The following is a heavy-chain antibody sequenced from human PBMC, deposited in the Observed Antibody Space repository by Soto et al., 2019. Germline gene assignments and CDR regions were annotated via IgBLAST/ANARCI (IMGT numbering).Heavy chain of an antibody. Sequence: QVQLVQSGAEVKKPGASVKVSCKASGYTFTSYGIRWVRQAPGQGLEWMGWISAYNGNTNYAQKLQGRVTMTTDTSRSTANMELWSLRSDDTAVYYCARDRGAYGMDVWGQGTTVTVSS. J-gene: IGHJ6*02. CDR1: GYTFTSYG. CDR2: ISAYNGNT. CDR3: ARDRGAYGMDV. V-gene: IGHV1-18*01.